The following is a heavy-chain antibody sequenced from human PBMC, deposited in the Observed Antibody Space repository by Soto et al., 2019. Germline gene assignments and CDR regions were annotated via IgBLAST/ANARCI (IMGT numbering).Heavy chain of an antibody. V-gene: IGHV3-48*03. CDR1: GFTFSSYE. CDR2: ISDSGRTI. CDR3: ARDLLHYDFWSGYSAYFYYGMDV. J-gene: IGHJ6*02. D-gene: IGHD3-3*01. Sequence: LRLSCSASGFTFSSYEMNWVRQSPGKGLEWVSYISDSGRTIYYADSVKGRFTVSRDDAQNSVYLQMDSLRAEDTAVYYCARDLLHYDFWSGYSAYFYYGMDVWGPGTTVTVSS.